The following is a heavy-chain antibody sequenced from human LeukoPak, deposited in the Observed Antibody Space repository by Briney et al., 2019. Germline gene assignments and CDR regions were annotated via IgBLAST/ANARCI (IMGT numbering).Heavy chain of an antibody. CDR2: IYTSGST. V-gene: IGHV3-66*03. CDR3: TRERAGTQSWVEFDL. D-gene: IGHD3-10*01. CDR1: GFSVSSTY. Sequence: GSLRLTCAASGFSVSSTYMSWVRQAPGKGLEWVSLIYTSGSTFYADSVMGRFTISKDNSKNTLFLQMNSLRAEDSAVYYCTRERAGTQSWVEFDLWGQGTLVTVSS. J-gene: IGHJ5*02.